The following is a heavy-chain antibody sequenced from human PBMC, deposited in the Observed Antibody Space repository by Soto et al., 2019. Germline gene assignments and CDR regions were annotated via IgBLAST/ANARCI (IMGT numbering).Heavy chain of an antibody. CDR1: GGTFSSYT. CDR2: IIPILGIA. D-gene: IGHD2-2*01. Sequence: QVQLVQSGAEVKKPGSSVKVSCKASGGTFSSYTISWVRQAPGQGLEWMGRIIPILGIANYAQKFQGRVTITADKTTSTAYMELSSLRSEDTAVYYCAKSYCSSTSCLDYWGQGTLVTVSS. CDR3: AKSYCSSTSCLDY. J-gene: IGHJ4*02. V-gene: IGHV1-69*02.